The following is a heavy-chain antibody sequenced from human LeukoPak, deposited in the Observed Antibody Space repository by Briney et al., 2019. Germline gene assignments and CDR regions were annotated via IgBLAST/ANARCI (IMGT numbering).Heavy chain of an antibody. CDR2: IRSKAYGGTT. CDR3: TREYRGHFWSLSDY. D-gene: IGHD3-3*01. Sequence: GGSLRLSCTASGFTLGDYAMSWVRQAPGKGLEWVGFIRSKAYGGTTEYAASVKGRFTISRDDSKSIAYLQMNSLKTEETSVYYCTREYRGHFWSLSDYWGQGTLVTVSS. J-gene: IGHJ4*02. V-gene: IGHV3-49*04. CDR1: GFTLGDYA.